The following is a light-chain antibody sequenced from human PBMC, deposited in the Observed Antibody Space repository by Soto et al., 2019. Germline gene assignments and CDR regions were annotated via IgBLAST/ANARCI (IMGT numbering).Light chain of an antibody. CDR1: QSVRSSY. V-gene: IGKV3-20*01. J-gene: IGKJ3*01. CDR3: QQYGDSPL. Sequence: EIVLTQSPGTLFLSPLDRSTLSCRASQSVRSSYLAWYQQKPGQAPRLLIYGASSRATGIPARFSGSGSGTDFTLTISRLEPEDFAVYYCQQYGDSPLFGPGTKVDIK. CDR2: GAS.